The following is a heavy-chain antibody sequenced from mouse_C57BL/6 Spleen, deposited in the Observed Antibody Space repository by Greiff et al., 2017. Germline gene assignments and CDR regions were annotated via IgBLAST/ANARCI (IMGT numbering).Heavy chain of an antibody. J-gene: IGHJ4*01. V-gene: IGHV1-7*01. D-gene: IGHD1-1*01. CDR3: AGYGGYYAMDC. CDR1: GYTFTSYW. CDR2: INPSSGYT. Sequence: QVQLKQSGAELAKPGASVKLSCKASGYTFTSYWMYWVKQRPGKGLEWIGSINPSSGYTKYNQKFKDKATLTADKSSSTAYMQLSSLTYEDSAGDCGAGYGGYYAMDCWGQGTSVTVSS.